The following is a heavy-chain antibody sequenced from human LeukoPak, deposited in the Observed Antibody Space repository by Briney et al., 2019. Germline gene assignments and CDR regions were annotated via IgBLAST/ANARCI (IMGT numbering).Heavy chain of an antibody. D-gene: IGHD3-22*01. CDR3: AKHLSYYDTSGYRYADAFDI. CDR2: IYYSGST. Sequence: SETLSLTCTVSGGSISSYYWNWIRQPPGKGLEWIGYIYYSGSTNYNSSLKSRVTISVDTSKNQFSLKLSSVTAADTAVYYCAKHLSYYDTSGYRYADAFDIWGQGTMVTVSS. V-gene: IGHV4-59*08. J-gene: IGHJ3*02. CDR1: GGSISSYY.